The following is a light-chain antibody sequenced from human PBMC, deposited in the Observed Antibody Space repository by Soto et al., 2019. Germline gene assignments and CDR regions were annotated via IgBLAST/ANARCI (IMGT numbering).Light chain of an antibody. Sequence: IVRTQSPATLSVSPGERATLSCRASQSVSSNLAWYQQKPGQAHRLLIYGASTRATGIPARFSGSGSGTEFTLTISSLQSEDFAGYYCQQYNNWPPYTFGHGTKLEIK. V-gene: IGKV3-15*01. CDR1: QSVSSN. CDR2: GAS. CDR3: QQYNNWPPYT. J-gene: IGKJ2*01.